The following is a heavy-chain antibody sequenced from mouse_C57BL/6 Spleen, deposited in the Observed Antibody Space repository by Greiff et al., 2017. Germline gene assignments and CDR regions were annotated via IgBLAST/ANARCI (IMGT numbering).Heavy chain of an antibody. Sequence: VQLQQSGTELVKPGASVKLSCKASGYTFTSYWMHWVKQRPGQGLEWIGNINPSNGGTNYNEKFKSKATLTVDKSSSTAYMQLSSLTSEDSAVYYCARSGNYGSSDFDYWGQGTTLTVSS. D-gene: IGHD1-1*01. CDR1: GYTFTSYW. CDR2: INPSNGGT. CDR3: ARSGNYGSSDFDY. J-gene: IGHJ2*01. V-gene: IGHV1-53*01.